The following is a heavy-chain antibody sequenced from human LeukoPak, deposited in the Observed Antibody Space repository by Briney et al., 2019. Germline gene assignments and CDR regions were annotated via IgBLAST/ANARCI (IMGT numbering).Heavy chain of an antibody. CDR2: INHSGST. J-gene: IGHJ4*02. CDR3: ASRYPSRY. Sequence: SETLSLTCAVYGGSLSGYYWSWIRQPPGKGLEWIGEINHSGSTNYNPSLKSRVTISVDTSKNQFSLKLSSVTAADTAVYYCASRYPSRYWGQGTLVTVSS. V-gene: IGHV4-34*01. D-gene: IGHD1-14*01. CDR1: GGSLSGYY.